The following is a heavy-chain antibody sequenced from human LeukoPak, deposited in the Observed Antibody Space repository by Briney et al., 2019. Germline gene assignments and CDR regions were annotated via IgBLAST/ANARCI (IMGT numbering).Heavy chain of an antibody. CDR3: AKDLGGYHDY. Sequence: GGSLRLSCAASGFTFSSYAMSWVRQALGKGLEWVSAISGSGGSTYYAASVKGRLTISRDNAKNTLYLQMDSLRAEDTAVYYCAKDLGGYHDYWGQGTLVTVSS. CDR1: GFTFSSYA. J-gene: IGHJ4*02. CDR2: ISGSGGST. V-gene: IGHV3-23*01. D-gene: IGHD5-12*01.